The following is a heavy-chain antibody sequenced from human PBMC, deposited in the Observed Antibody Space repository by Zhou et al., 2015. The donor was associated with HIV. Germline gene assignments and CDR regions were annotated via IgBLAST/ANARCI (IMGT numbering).Heavy chain of an antibody. Sequence: QVQLVQSGAEVKEPGSSVKVSCMASGGTFRNYAISWVRQAPGQGLEWMGGFIPMFGTAQTAQRFQGRVTITADESTSTAYMELSSLRSEDTAVYYCARGSCSSSTSCYTRKGVGVGWFDPWGQGTLVTVSS. J-gene: IGHJ5*02. CDR1: GGTFRNYA. CDR3: ARGSCSSSTSCYTRKGVGVGWFDP. D-gene: IGHD2-2*02. V-gene: IGHV1-69*01. CDR2: FIPMFGTA.